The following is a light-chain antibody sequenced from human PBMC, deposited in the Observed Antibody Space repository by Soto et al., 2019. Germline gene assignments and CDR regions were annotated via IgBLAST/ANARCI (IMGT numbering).Light chain of an antibody. CDR1: QGISSW. Sequence: IQMTQSPFSVSASVGDRVTITCRASQGISSWLAWYQQKPGKSPTLLIYKASNLQTGVPSRFSGSGSGTDFTLTISSLQPEDFATYYCPQTSSFPLTFGGGTKVEIK. J-gene: IGKJ4*01. CDR3: PQTSSFPLT. CDR2: KAS. V-gene: IGKV1-12*01.